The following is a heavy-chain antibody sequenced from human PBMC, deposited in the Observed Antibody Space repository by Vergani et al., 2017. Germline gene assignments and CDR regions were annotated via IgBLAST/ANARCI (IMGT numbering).Heavy chain of an antibody. J-gene: IGHJ4*02. D-gene: IGHD3-10*01. V-gene: IGHV3-48*01. CDR1: GFTFSSYS. Sequence: EVQLVESGGGLVQPGGSLRLSCAASGFTFSSYSMNWVRQAPGKGLEWVSYISSSSSTIYYADSVKGRFTISRDNAKNSLYLQMNSLRAEDTAVYYCARAEAGILWFGELSGVDYWGQGTLVTVSS. CDR2: ISSSSSTI. CDR3: ARAEAGILWFGELSGVDY.